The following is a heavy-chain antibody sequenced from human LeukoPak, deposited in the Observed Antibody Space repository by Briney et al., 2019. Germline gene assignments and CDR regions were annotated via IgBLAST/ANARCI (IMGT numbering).Heavy chain of an antibody. V-gene: IGHV3-23*01. CDR1: GFTVSSNY. CDR3: AKAAPRQWLVFDY. D-gene: IGHD6-19*01. Sequence: GGSLRLSCAASGFTVSSNYMSWVRQAPGKGLEWVSAISGSGGSTYYADSVKGRFTISRDNSKNTLYLQMNSLRAEDTAVYYCAKAAPRQWLVFDYWGQGTLVTVSS. CDR2: ISGSGGST. J-gene: IGHJ4*02.